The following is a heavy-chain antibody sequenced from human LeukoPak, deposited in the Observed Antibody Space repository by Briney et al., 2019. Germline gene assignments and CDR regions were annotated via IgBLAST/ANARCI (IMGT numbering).Heavy chain of an antibody. Sequence: PSETLSLTCTVSGYSISSGYYWGWIRQPPGKGLEWIGSIYHSGSTYYNPSLRSRFSISVDTSENLFYLRLDSVTAADTAVYYCARIPDEKSGLSSHYYFMDVWGKGTTVTVSS. J-gene: IGHJ6*03. CDR3: ARIPDEKSGLSSHYYFMDV. V-gene: IGHV4-38-2*02. CDR2: IYHSGST. D-gene: IGHD2-15*01. CDR1: GYSISSGYY.